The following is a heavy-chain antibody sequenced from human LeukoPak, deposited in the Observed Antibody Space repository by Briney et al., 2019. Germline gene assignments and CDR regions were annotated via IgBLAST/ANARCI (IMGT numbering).Heavy chain of an antibody. CDR3: ARHVIVANFDY. CDR1: GGSISSGSYY. V-gene: IGHV4-61*02. CDR2: IYTSGST. J-gene: IGHJ4*02. D-gene: IGHD2/OR15-2a*01. Sequence: SQTLSLTCTVSGGSISSGSYYWSWIRQPAGKGLEWIGRIYTSGSTNYNPSLKSRVTISVDTSKNQFSLKLSSVTAADTAVYYCARHVIVANFDYWGQGTLVTVSS.